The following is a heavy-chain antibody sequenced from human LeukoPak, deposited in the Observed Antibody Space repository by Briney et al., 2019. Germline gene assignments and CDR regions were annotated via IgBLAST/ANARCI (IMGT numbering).Heavy chain of an antibody. CDR3: ARDMAHGGYFDY. D-gene: IGHD3-10*01. Sequence: GGSLRLSCAASGFTFSSYGMHWVRQAPGKGLEWVAVIWYDGSNRYYADSVKGRFTISRDNSKNTLYLQMNSLRAEDTAVYYCARDMAHGGYFDYWGQGTLVTVSS. CDR2: IWYDGSNR. V-gene: IGHV3-33*01. CDR1: GFTFSSYG. J-gene: IGHJ4*02.